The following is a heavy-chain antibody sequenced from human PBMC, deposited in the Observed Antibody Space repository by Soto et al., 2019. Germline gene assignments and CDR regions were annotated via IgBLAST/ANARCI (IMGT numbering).Heavy chain of an antibody. Sequence: QVQLVQSGAEVKKPGASVKVSCKASGYTFTSYTMHWVRQAPGQRLEWMGWINAGNGNTKYSQKFQGRATITRDTSASTADRELSSRRSEDTAGYYWARAPSWYNFDYWGQGTLVTVSS. J-gene: IGHJ4*02. D-gene: IGHD6-13*01. CDR1: GYTFTSYT. CDR3: ARAPSWYNFDY. CDR2: INAGNGNT. V-gene: IGHV1-3*01.